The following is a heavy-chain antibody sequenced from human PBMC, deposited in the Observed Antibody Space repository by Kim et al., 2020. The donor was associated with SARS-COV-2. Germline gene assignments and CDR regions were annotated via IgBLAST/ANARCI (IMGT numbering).Heavy chain of an antibody. CDR3: VKGPSTSPYNWFDS. CDR2: INSDGSST. Sequence: GGSLRLSCAASGFTFSSYWMHWVRQAPGKGLVWVSRINSDGSSTSYADSVKGRFTISRDNGKNMLYMQMNSLRAEDTAVYYCVKGPSTSPYNWFDSWGQGTLVTVSS. CDR1: GFTFSSYW. V-gene: IGHV3-74*01. D-gene: IGHD2-2*01. J-gene: IGHJ5*01.